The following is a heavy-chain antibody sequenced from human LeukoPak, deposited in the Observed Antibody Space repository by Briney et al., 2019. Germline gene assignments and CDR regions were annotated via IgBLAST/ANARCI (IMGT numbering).Heavy chain of an antibody. CDR3: ARSGGGWQGGSWEYYFDY. J-gene: IGHJ4*02. V-gene: IGHV4-59*08. Sequence: SETLSLTCTVSGGSISSCYWTWIWQPPGKGLEWIGYIYYSGSTNYNPSLKSRVTISVDTSKNQFSLKLSSVTAADTAVYYCARSGGGWQGGSWEYYFDYWGQGTLVTVSS. CDR2: IYYSGST. CDR1: GGSISSCY. D-gene: IGHD2-15*01.